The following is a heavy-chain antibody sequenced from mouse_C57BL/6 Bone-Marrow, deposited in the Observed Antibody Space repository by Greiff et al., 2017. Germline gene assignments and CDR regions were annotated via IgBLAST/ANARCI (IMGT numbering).Heavy chain of an antibody. CDR1: GYNFNDYY. V-gene: IGHV14-2*01. CDR3: ARGERSAY. CDR2: IDPEDGDT. J-gene: IGHJ3*01. Sequence: EVQLQQSGAELVKPGASVKLSCKASGYNFNDYYMHWVKQRTEQGLEWIGMIDPEDGDTKYAPKFQGKATITADTSSNTAYLQLSSLTSEDTAVYYCARGERSAYWGQGTLVTVSA.